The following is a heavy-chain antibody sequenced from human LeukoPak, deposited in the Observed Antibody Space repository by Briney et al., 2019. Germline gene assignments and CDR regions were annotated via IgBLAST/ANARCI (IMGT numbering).Heavy chain of an antibody. CDR2: ISYDGSNK. CDR1: GFTFSSYA. Sequence: GGSLRLSCAASGFTFSSYAMHWVRQAPGKGLEWVAVISYDGSNKYYADSVKGRFTISRDNSKNTLYLQMNSLRAEDTAVYYCAREGLLWFGELSYYYYYGMDVWGQGTTVTVSS. D-gene: IGHD3-10*01. J-gene: IGHJ6*02. V-gene: IGHV3-30-3*01. CDR3: AREGLLWFGELSYYYYYGMDV.